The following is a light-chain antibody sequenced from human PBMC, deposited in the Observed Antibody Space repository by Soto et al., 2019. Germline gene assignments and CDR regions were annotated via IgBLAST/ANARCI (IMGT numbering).Light chain of an antibody. V-gene: IGKV4-1*01. CDR1: QSLLYSSKNKNY. CDR2: WAS. Sequence: DIVMTQSPDSLAVSLGERATINCKSSQSLLYSSKNKNYLAWYQQKPGQPPKLLIYWASTRESGVPDRFSGSGSGTDFTLTISSLPAEDVAVYYWQQYYSTPLLTFGGGTKVEIK. CDR3: QQYYSTPLLT. J-gene: IGKJ4*01.